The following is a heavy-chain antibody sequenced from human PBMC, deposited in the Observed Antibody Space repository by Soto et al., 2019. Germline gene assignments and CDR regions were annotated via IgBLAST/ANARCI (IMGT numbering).Heavy chain of an antibody. CDR2: IIGDGLYT. Sequence: EVQLVESGGGLVQPGGSLILSCAASGFTFSHYWMVWVRHAPRKGLVWVSRIIGDGLYTTYADSVKCRFNISRDNAKNTVYLQMNSLRVEDAAVYWCARGILGSGTANDHWGQETLFAVAS. CDR1: GFTFSHYW. J-gene: IGHJ4*02. CDR3: ARGILGSGTANDH. V-gene: IGHV3-74*03. D-gene: IGHD3-10*01.